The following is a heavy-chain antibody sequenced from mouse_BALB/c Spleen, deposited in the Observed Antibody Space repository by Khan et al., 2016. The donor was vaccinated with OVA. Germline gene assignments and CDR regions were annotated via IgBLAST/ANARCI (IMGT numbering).Heavy chain of an antibody. Sequence: VQLQQSGAELVKPGASVKLSCTLSGFNIKDTYMHWVKQRPEQGLEWIGRIDPANGNTKYDPKFPGKATITADTSSNTAYLQLSSLTSEDTAVYYGATYYYGSSRYFDYWGQGTTLTVSS. CDR1: GFNIKDTY. CDR2: IDPANGNT. D-gene: IGHD1-1*01. J-gene: IGHJ2*01. CDR3: ATYYYGSSRYFDY. V-gene: IGHV14-3*02.